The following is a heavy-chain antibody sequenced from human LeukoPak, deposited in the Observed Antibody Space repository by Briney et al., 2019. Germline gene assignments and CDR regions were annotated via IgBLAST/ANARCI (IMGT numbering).Heavy chain of an antibody. CDR2: INQDGRKK. D-gene: IGHD6-19*01. V-gene: IGHV3-7*02. Sequence: PGGSLRLSCAASGFSFRTHWMSWVRQAPGKGLEWVGNINQDGRKKFYVDSVEGRFTISRDDAKTSLFLQMNSLRVEDTAVYYCAKWMGRDSWGQGTLVTVSS. CDR3: AKWMGRDS. CDR1: GFSFRTHW. J-gene: IGHJ4*02.